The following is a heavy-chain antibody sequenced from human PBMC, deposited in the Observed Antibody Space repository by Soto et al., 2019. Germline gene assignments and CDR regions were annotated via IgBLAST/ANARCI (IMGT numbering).Heavy chain of an antibody. V-gene: IGHV3-23*01. D-gene: IGHD6-13*01. CDR1: GFTFSGYA. Sequence: PGGSLRLSCAASGFTFSGYAMSWVRQSPGKGLEWVSAISGSGGSTYYADSVKGRFTISRDNSKNTLYLQMNSLRAEDTAVYYCAKSPQQLVPNWFDPWGQGTLVTVSS. J-gene: IGHJ5*02. CDR3: AKSPQQLVPNWFDP. CDR2: ISGSGGST.